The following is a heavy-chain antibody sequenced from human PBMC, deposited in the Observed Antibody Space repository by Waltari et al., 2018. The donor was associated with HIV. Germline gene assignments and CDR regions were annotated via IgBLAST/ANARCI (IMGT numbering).Heavy chain of an antibody. CDR1: GYPFITYH. CDR3: TRGNIWGSYRYFDY. Sequence: QIRLFQSDHAVRKPGASVTISCRPSGYPFITYHVTWVRQSLGQRLDWMGGITRYTANTNYTRESQGRVTLTTDAAAATASLELRDLRPDDTAIYFCTRGNIWGSYRYFDYWGPGTLVTVS. D-gene: IGHD3-16*02. CDR2: ITRYTANT. V-gene: IGHV1-18*01. J-gene: IGHJ4*02.